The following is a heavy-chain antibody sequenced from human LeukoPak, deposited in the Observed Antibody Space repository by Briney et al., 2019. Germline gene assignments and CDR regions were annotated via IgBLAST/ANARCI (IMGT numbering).Heavy chain of an antibody. CDR1: GGSISSYY. J-gene: IGHJ6*02. CDR2: IYYSGST. CDR3: ARQPYYGSGSYYYYYGMDV. Sequence: SETLSLTCTVSGGSISSYYWSWIRQPPGKGLEWIGYIYYSGSTNYNPSLKSRVTISVDTSKNQFSLKLSSVTAADTAVYYCARQPYYGSGSYYYYYGMDVWGQGTTVNVSS. D-gene: IGHD3-10*01. V-gene: IGHV4-59*08.